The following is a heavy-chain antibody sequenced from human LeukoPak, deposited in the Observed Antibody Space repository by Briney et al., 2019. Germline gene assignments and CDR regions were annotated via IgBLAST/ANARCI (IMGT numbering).Heavy chain of an antibody. D-gene: IGHD3-22*01. V-gene: IGHV4-4*07. J-gene: IGHJ4*02. CDR3: AREHKEYDGSGYYYGY. Sequence: SETLSLTCTVFGGSISNYFWSWIRQPAGRGLEWIGRIYTSGSTDYNPSLKSRVTMSVDTSKNQFSLILRSATAADTAVYYCAREHKEYDGSGYYYGYWGQGTLVTVSS. CDR2: IYTSGST. CDR1: GGSISNYF.